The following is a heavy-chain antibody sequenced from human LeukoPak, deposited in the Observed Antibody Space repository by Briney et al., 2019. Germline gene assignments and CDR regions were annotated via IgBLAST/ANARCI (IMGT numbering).Heavy chain of an antibody. Sequence: ASVKVSCKASGYTFTGYYMHWVRQAPGQGLEWMGWINPNSGGTNYAQKFQGRVTMTRDTSISTAYMELSRLRSDDTAVYYCARVLLWFGELSWFDPWGQGTLVTVSS. CDR3: ARVLLWFGELSWFDP. CDR1: GYTFTGYY. D-gene: IGHD3-10*01. CDR2: INPNSGGT. V-gene: IGHV1-2*02. J-gene: IGHJ5*02.